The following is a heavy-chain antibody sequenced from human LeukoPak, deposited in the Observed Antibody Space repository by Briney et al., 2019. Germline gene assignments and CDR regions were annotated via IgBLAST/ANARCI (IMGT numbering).Heavy chain of an antibody. J-gene: IGHJ4*02. CDR1: GFTFRNYW. CDR3: AKADVLRYVDWLSTFDY. V-gene: IGHV3-74*01. CDR2: INSDGSSR. D-gene: IGHD3-9*01. Sequence: GGSLRLSCAASGFTFRNYWMHWVRQAPGKGLVWVSRINSDGSSRNYADSVKGRFTISRDNAKNTLYLQMNSLRAEDTAVYYCAKADVLRYVDWLSTFDYWRQGTLVTASA.